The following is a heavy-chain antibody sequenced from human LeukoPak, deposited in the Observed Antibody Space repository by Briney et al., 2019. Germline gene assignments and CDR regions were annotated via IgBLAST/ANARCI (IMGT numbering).Heavy chain of an antibody. CDR3: ARDYYDSSGYYLKYFQH. D-gene: IGHD3-22*01. CDR1: GFTFSTYE. V-gene: IGHV3-48*03. CDR2: ISGSGGTT. J-gene: IGHJ1*01. Sequence: PGGSLRLSCAASGFTFSTYEMNWVRQAPGKGLEWVSTISGSGGTTYYGDSVKGRFTISRDNAKNSLYLQMNSLRAEDTAVYYCARDYYDSSGYYLKYFQHWGQGTLVTVSS.